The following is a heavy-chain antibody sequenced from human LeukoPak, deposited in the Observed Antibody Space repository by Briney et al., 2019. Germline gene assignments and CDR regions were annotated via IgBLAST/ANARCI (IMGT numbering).Heavy chain of an antibody. CDR1: GFTFSSYG. Sequence: GRSLRLSCAAFGFTFSSYGMHWVRQAPGKGLEWVAVISYDGSKKYYAESVKGRFTISRDNSKNTLYLQMNGLRAEDTAVYSCAIGGYGDYVEAFDYWGQGTLVTVSS. D-gene: IGHD4-17*01. V-gene: IGHV3-30*03. CDR2: ISYDGSKK. J-gene: IGHJ4*02. CDR3: AIGGYGDYVEAFDY.